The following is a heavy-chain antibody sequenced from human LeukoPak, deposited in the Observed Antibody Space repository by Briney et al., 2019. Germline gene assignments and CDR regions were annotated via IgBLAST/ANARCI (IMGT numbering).Heavy chain of an antibody. D-gene: IGHD6-6*01. CDR1: GYTFTVYY. CDR3: ARGLGLLDY. J-gene: IGHJ4*02. V-gene: IGHV1-2*02. Sequence: ASVKVSFKASGYTFTVYYMHWVRQAPGQGGEGMGWINPNSGGTNYTQKFQGRVTMTRETASSTAYMELSRLGSDDTAVYYCARGLGLLDYWGQGTLVTVSS. CDR2: INPNSGGT.